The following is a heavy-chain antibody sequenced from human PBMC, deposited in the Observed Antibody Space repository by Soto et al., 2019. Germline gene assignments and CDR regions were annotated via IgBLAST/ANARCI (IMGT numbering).Heavy chain of an antibody. CDR3: TTRVRITIFGVVITDYYYGMDV. CDR2: IKSKTDGGTT. D-gene: IGHD3-3*01. CDR1: GFTFSNAW. Sequence: EVQLVESGGGLVKPGGSLRLSCAASGFTFSNAWMNWVRQAPGKGLEWVGRIKSKTDGGTTDYAAPGKGRFTSSRDDSKHTLYLQMHSLKTEDTAVYYCTTRVRITIFGVVITDYYYGMDVWGQGTTVTVSS. J-gene: IGHJ6*02. V-gene: IGHV3-15*07.